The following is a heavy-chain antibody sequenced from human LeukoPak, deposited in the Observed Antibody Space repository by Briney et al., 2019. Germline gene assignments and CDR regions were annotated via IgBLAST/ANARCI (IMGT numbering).Heavy chain of an antibody. V-gene: IGHV3-30*03. CDR3: ATYGEQRTEDFDY. Sequence: GSLRLSCAASGFPFSSYGMHGVRPAPGKGLEWVAVISYDGSNKYYADSVKGRFTISRDNSKNTLYLQMNSLRAEDTAVYYCATYGEQRTEDFDYWGQGTLVTVSS. CDR1: GFPFSSYG. D-gene: IGHD6-25*01. J-gene: IGHJ4*02. CDR2: ISYDGSNK.